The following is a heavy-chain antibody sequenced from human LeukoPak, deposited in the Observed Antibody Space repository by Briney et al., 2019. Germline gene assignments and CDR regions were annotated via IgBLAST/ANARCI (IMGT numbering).Heavy chain of an antibody. Sequence: VGSLRLSCAASGFTFSSYAMNWVRQAPGKGLGWVSVISSSGGTTYYSDSVKGRFIISRDNSKNTLYMQMNSLRAEDTAVYYCAKTGIAVPATPEYCGQGTQVTVSS. V-gene: IGHV3-23*01. CDR2: ISSSGGTT. J-gene: IGHJ4*02. CDR1: GFTFSSYA. D-gene: IGHD6-19*01. CDR3: AKTGIAVPATPEY.